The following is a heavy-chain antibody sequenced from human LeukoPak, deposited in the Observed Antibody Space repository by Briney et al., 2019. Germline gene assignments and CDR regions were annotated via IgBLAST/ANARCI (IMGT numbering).Heavy chain of an antibody. CDR3: ARESSGTYYYDSSGYYPLDY. V-gene: IGHV1-69*04. Sequence: ASVKVSCKASGGTFSSYAICWVRQAPGQGLEWMGRIIPILGIANYAQKFQGRVTITADKSTSTAYMELSSLRSEDTAVYYCARESSGTYYYDSSGYYPLDYWGQGTLVTVSS. D-gene: IGHD3-22*01. CDR1: GGTFSSYA. J-gene: IGHJ4*02. CDR2: IIPILGIA.